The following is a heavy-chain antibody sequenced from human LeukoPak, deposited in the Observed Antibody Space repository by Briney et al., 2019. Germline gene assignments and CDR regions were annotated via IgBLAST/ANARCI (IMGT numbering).Heavy chain of an antibody. V-gene: IGHV1-2*02. CDR1: GYTFTGYY. Sequence: GASVKVSCKASGYTFTGYYMHWVRQAPGQGLEWMGWINPNSGGTNYAQKFQGRVTMTRDTSISTAYMELSRLRSDVTAVYYCARDRYILTGPDYYYGMDVWGQGTTVTVSS. J-gene: IGHJ6*02. CDR3: ARDRYILTGPDYYYGMDV. D-gene: IGHD3-9*01. CDR2: INPNSGGT.